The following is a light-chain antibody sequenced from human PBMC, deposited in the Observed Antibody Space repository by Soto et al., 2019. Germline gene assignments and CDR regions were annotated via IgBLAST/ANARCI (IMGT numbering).Light chain of an antibody. J-gene: IGKJ1*01. V-gene: IGKV1-39*01. CDR1: QSISNY. CDR3: QQSYSTPKT. CDR2: AAS. Sequence: DIQMTQSPSSLSASVGDRVIITFRASQSISNYLNWYQQKPGKAPKLLIFAASSLQSGVPSRFSGSGSGTNFTLTISSLQPEDFATYYCQQSYSTPKTFGLGTKVDIK.